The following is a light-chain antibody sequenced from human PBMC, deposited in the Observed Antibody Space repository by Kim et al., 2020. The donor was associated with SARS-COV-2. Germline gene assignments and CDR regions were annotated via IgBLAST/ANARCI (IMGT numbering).Light chain of an antibody. Sequence: TYTGDRVTITCRARQGISSYLAWYQQKPGKAPKLLIYAASTLQSGVPSRFSGSGSGTDFTLTISCLQSEDFATYYCQQYYSYPITFGQGTRLEIK. CDR1: QGISSY. CDR3: QQYYSYPIT. V-gene: IGKV1-8*01. CDR2: AAS. J-gene: IGKJ5*01.